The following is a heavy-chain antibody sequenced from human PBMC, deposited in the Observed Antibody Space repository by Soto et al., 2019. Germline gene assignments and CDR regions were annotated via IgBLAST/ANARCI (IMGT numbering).Heavy chain of an antibody. CDR1: GGSIDSTDYS. CDR3: ARIHWSQSSLDY. J-gene: IGHJ4*02. V-gene: IGHV4-30-2*01. Sequence: KASETLSLTCVVSGGSIDSTDYSLSWIRQPPGKGLEWIGYVSHRGTAYSIPSLKGRLTLSMDSSQTQFSLKLTSVTAADSAVYYCARIHWSQSSLDYWGRGILVTVSS. CDR2: VSHRGTA. D-gene: IGHD6-19*01.